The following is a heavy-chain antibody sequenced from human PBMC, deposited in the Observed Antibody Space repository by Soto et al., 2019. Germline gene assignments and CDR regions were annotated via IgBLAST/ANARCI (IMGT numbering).Heavy chain of an antibody. V-gene: IGHV4-39*01. Sequence: QLQLQESGPGLVKPSETLSLTCTVSGGSISSSSYYWGWIRQPPGKGLEWIGSIYYSGSTYYNPSLKSRVTISVDTSKNQFSLKLSSVTAADTAVYYCARHLAYCGGDCLNWFDPWGQGTLVTVSS. J-gene: IGHJ5*02. CDR1: GGSISSSSYY. D-gene: IGHD2-21*02. CDR3: ARHLAYCGGDCLNWFDP. CDR2: IYYSGST.